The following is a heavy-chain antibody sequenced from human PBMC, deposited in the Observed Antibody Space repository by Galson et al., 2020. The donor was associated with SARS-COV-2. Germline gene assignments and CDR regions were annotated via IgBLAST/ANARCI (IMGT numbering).Heavy chain of an antibody. V-gene: IGHV4-59*01. J-gene: IGHJ6*02. D-gene: IGHD4-17*01. Sequence: QTSETLSLTCSVSDGPMSSYYWSWIRQPPGKGLEWIGYISYSGSANYNPSLRSRVTISVDLSKNKFSLKVTSVTASDTAVYYCARDPAPLYGDNYYYGMDFWGRGTTVTVSS. CDR1: DGPMSSYY. CDR3: ARDPAPLYGDNYYYGMDF. CDR2: ISYSGSA.